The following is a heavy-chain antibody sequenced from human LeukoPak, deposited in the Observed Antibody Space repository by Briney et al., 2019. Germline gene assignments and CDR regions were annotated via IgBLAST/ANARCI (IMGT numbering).Heavy chain of an antibody. D-gene: IGHD3-9*01. V-gene: IGHV1-2*02. CDR1: GYTFTGLY. CDR3: ARVDDVLTGSAFDI. Sequence: GASVKVSCKASGYTFTGLYMHWVRQAPGQGLEWMGWINPNTGGTNYAQKFQGRVTMTRETSISTAYMELSRLRSDDTALYYCARVDDVLTGSAFDIWGQGTMVTVSS. J-gene: IGHJ3*02. CDR2: INPNTGGT.